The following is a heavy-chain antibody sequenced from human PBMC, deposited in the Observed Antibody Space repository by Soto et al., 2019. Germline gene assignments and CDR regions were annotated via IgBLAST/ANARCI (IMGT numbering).Heavy chain of an antibody. CDR1: GFTFSSYG. V-gene: IGHV3-33*01. CDR3: ARLQLLVGGYYYGLDV. Sequence: QVQLVESGGGVVQPGRSLRLSCAASGFTFSSYGMHWVRQAPGKGLEWVAVIWYDGSNKYYADSVKGRFTISRDNSKNTLYLQMNSLRAEDTAVYHCARLQLLVGGYYYGLDVWGQGTTVTVSS. CDR2: IWYDGSNK. D-gene: IGHD6-19*01. J-gene: IGHJ6*02.